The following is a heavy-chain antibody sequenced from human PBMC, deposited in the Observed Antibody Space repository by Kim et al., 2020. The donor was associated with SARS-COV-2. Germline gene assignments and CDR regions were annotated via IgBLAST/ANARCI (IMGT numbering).Heavy chain of an antibody. D-gene: IGHD6-19*01. CDR1: GFTFSSYS. V-gene: IGHV3-21*01. CDR3: AREVIAVAGRGFDY. J-gene: IGHJ4*02. Sequence: GGSLRLSCAASGFTFSSYSMNWVRQAPGKGLEWVSSISSSSSYIYYADSVKGRFTISRDNAKNSLYLQMNSLRAEDTAVYYCAREVIAVAGRGFDYWGQGTLVTVSS. CDR2: ISSSSSYI.